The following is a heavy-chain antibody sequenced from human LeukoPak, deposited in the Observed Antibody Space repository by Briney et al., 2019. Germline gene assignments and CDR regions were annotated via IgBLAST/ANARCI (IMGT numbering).Heavy chain of an antibody. Sequence: GGSLRLSCAASGFTFSSYAMSWIRQAPGKGLEWVSAIGGSGGSTYYADSVKGRFTISRDNSKNTLYLQMNSLRTEDTAVYHCSRDGKEGDNSAFDIWGQGTMVTVSS. CDR1: GFTFSSYA. CDR3: SRDGKEGDNSAFDI. J-gene: IGHJ3*02. V-gene: IGHV3-23*01. CDR2: IGGSGGST. D-gene: IGHD3-22*01.